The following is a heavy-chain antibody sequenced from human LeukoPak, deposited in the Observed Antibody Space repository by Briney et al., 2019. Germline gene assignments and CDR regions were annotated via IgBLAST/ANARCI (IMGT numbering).Heavy chain of an antibody. Sequence: ASVKVSCKASGVTFSNYGFSWVRRAPGQGLEWMGGIFPIFGAPKYAQKFQGRVTITADEITRTAYMELSSLRSEDTAVYYCARVVLPLDIVVVVAATPKYYFDYWGQGTLVTVSS. CDR3: ARVVLPLDIVVVVAATPKYYFDY. D-gene: IGHD2-15*01. J-gene: IGHJ4*02. CDR1: GVTFSNYG. CDR2: IFPIFGAP. V-gene: IGHV1-69*13.